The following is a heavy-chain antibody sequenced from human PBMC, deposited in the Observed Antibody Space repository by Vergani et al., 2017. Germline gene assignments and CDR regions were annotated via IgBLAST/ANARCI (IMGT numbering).Heavy chain of an antibody. J-gene: IGHJ3*02. Sequence: EVQLVESGGGLVQPGRSLSLSCAASGFTFDDYDMHWVRQAPGKGLEWVSGISWNRGSIGYADSVKGRFTISRDNAKNSLYLQMNSLRAEDTALYCCAKDPGYSSGWFHERSYAFDIWGQGTMVTVSS. CDR1: GFTFDDYD. CDR3: AKDPGYSSGWFHERSYAFDI. D-gene: IGHD6-19*01. V-gene: IGHV3-9*01. CDR2: ISWNRGSI.